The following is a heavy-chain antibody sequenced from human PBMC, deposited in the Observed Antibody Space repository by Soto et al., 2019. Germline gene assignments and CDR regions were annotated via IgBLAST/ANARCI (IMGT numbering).Heavy chain of an antibody. CDR2: ISSSSSTI. CDR3: AREAYDYIWGSYPSYYFDY. CDR1: GFTFSSYS. J-gene: IGHJ4*02. Sequence: GGSLRLSCAASGFTFSSYSMNWVRQAPGKGLEWVSYISSSSSTIYYADSVKGRFTISRDNAKNSLYLQMNSLRAEDTAVYYCAREAYDYIWGSYPSYYFDYWGQGTLVTVSS. V-gene: IGHV3-48*01. D-gene: IGHD3-16*02.